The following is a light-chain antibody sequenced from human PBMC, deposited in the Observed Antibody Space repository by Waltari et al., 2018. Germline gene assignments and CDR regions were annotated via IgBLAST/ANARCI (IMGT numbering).Light chain of an antibody. CDR1: QSVTSNY. J-gene: IGKJ1*01. CDR2: GVS. Sequence: EIVLTQSPGTLSLSPGERATLSCRASQSVTSNYLAWYQQKPGQPPRLRIYGVSSRATGIPDRFSGSGSGTDFTLTISRLEPEDFAVYYCQQYRTFGQGTKVEIK. CDR3: QQYRT. V-gene: IGKV3-20*01.